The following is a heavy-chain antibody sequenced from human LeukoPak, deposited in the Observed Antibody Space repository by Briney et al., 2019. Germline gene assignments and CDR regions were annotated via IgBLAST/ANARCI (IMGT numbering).Heavy chain of an antibody. D-gene: IGHD4-23*01. J-gene: IGHJ4*02. CDR3: AREVTVASFDY. V-gene: IGHV4-30-4*01. CDR1: GGSIRSGDYY. CDR2: IYYSGST. Sequence: SQTLSLTCTVSGGSIRSGDYYWSWIRQPPGKGLEWIGYIYYSGSTYYNPSLKSRVTISEDTSKNQFSLKLSSVTAADTAVYYCAREVTVASFDYWGQGTLVTVSS.